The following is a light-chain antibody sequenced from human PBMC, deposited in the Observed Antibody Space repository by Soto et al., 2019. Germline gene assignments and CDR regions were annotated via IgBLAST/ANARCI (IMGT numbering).Light chain of an antibody. J-gene: IGKJ4*01. CDR1: QTVRNNY. CDR2: DAS. CDR3: HHYGSSALT. V-gene: IGKV3-20*01. Sequence: EFVLTQSPGTLSLSPGERATLSCRASQTVRNNYLAWYQQKPGQAPRLLIYDASSRATGIPDRFSGGGSGTDFTLTISRLEPEDFAVYYCHHYGSSALTFGGGTKVDIK.